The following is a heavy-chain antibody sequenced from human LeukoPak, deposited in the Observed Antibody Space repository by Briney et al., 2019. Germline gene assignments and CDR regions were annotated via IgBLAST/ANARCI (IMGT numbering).Heavy chain of an antibody. D-gene: IGHD2-21*01. Sequence: ASVKVSCKASGYTFTSYYMHWVRQAPGQGLEWMGIINPSGGSTSYAQKFQGRVTMTRDTSISTAYMELSRLRSDDTAVYYCARQYCGGDCYGARDAFDIWGQGTMVTVSS. J-gene: IGHJ3*02. V-gene: IGHV1-46*01. CDR3: ARQYCGGDCYGARDAFDI. CDR2: INPSGGST. CDR1: GYTFTSYY.